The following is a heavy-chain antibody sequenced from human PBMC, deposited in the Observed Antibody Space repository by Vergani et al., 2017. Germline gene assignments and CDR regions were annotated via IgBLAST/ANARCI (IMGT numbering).Heavy chain of an antibody. V-gene: IGHV3-23*01. D-gene: IGHD6-19*01. J-gene: IGHJ4*02. CDR2: ISGSGGST. CDR3: AKVVGYSSGWYGGFDY. Sequence: VQLQQWGAGLLKPSETLSLTCAVYGGSFSGYYWSWVRQAPGKGLEWVSAISGSGGSTYYADSVKGRFTISRDNSKNTLYLQMNSLRAEDTAVYYCAKVVGYSSGWYGGFDYWGQGTLVTVSS. CDR1: GGSFSGYY.